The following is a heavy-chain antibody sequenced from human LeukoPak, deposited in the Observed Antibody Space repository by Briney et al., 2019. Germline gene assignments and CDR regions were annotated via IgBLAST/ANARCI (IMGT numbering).Heavy chain of an antibody. CDR1: GFTFNRYW. Sequence: GGSLRLSCAASGFTFNRYWMHWVRQVPGKGLVWVSRINSDGSSTTYADSVKGRFTISRDNARNTLYLQMNSLRAEDTAVYYGARGRGTIYMFDYWGQGTLVTVSS. J-gene: IGHJ4*02. D-gene: IGHD2/OR15-2a*01. V-gene: IGHV3-74*01. CDR3: ARGRGTIYMFDY. CDR2: INSDGSST.